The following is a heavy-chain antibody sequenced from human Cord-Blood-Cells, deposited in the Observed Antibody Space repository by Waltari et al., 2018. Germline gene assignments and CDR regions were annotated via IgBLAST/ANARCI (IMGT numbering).Heavy chain of an antibody. J-gene: IGHJ4*02. CDR2: ISGSGGST. CDR3: AKEFYGDYFDY. Sequence: EVQLVESGGGLVQPGGSLRLSCAASGFTFSSYAMSWVRQAPGKGLGWVSAISGSGGSTYYADSVEGRFTISRNNSKNTLYLQINSLRAEDTAVYYWAKEFYGDYFDYWGQGTLVTVSS. D-gene: IGHD4-17*01. CDR1: GFTFSSYA. V-gene: IGHV3-23*04.